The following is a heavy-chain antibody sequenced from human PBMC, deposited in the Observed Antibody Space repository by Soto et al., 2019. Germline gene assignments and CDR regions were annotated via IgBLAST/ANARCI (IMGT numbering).Heavy chain of an antibody. CDR1: GYTFTSYG. Sequence: ASVKVSCKASGYTFTSYGISWVRQAPGQGLEWMGWISVYNGNTNYAQKFQGRVTMTTDTSTSTAYMELRSLRSDDTAVYYCARDPYLAARPWYGLDVWGQGTTVTVSS. J-gene: IGHJ6*02. CDR2: ISVYNGNT. D-gene: IGHD6-6*01. CDR3: ARDPYLAARPWYGLDV. V-gene: IGHV1-18*01.